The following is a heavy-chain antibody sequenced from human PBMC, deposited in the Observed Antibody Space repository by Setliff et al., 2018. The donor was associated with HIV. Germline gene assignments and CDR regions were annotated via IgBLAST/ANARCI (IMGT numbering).Heavy chain of an antibody. CDR3: TRQSPVAGSGAFDI. Sequence: SETLSLTCTVSGGSIRSDSYYWTWIRQPAGEGLEWIGRIYSSGNTNYNPSTNYNPSLKSRITISLETSRNQFSLRVTSVTATDTAVYYCTRQSPVAGSGAFDIWGQGTMVTVSS. V-gene: IGHV4-61*02. CDR2: IYSSGNTNYNPST. CDR1: GGSIRSDSYY. D-gene: IGHD6-19*01. J-gene: IGHJ3*02.